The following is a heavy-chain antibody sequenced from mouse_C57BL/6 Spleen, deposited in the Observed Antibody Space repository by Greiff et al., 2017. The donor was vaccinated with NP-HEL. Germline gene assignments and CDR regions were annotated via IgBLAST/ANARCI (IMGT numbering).Heavy chain of an antibody. CDR1: GYTFTSYW. D-gene: IGHD2-3*01. Sequence: QVQLQQPGTELVKPGASVKLSCKASGYTFTSYWMHWVKQRPGQGLEWIGNINPSNGGTNYNEKFKSKATLTVDKSSSTAYMQLSSLTSEDSAVYYCAKERIYDGYHQAWFAYWGQGTLVTVSA. CDR3: AKERIYDGYHQAWFAY. J-gene: IGHJ3*01. V-gene: IGHV1-53*01. CDR2: INPSNGGT.